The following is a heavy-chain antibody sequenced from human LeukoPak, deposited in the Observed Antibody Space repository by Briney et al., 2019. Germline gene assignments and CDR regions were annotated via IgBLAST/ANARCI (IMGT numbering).Heavy chain of an antibody. V-gene: IGHV3-30*04. CDR3: ARDPPDNYYYMDV. Sequence: PGRSLRLSCAASGYTFSSYAMHWVRQAPGKGLEWVAVISYDGSNKYYADSVKGRFTISRDNSKNTLYLQMNSLRAEDTAVYYCARDPPDNYYYMDVWGKGTTVTVSS. CDR2: ISYDGSNK. J-gene: IGHJ6*03. D-gene: IGHD1-14*01. CDR1: GYTFSSYA.